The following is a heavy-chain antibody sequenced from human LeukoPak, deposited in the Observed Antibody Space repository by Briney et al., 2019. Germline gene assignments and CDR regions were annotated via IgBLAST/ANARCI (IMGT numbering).Heavy chain of an antibody. J-gene: IGHJ6*02. CDR1: GFTFSTYA. Sequence: GGSLRLSCAASGFTFSTYAMTWVRQAPGKGLEWVANIKQDGSEIYYVDSVKGRFTISRDNAKNPLYLQMNSLRAEDTAVYYCARAMDVWGQGTTVTVSS. V-gene: IGHV3-7*01. CDR3: ARAMDV. CDR2: IKQDGSEI.